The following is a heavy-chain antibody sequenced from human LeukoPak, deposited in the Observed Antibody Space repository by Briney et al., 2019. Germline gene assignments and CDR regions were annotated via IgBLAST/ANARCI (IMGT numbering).Heavy chain of an antibody. Sequence: SETLSLTCAVYGGSFSGYYRSWIRQPPGKGLEWIGEISHSGSTNYNPSLKSRVTISVDTSKNQFSLKLSSVTAADTAVYYCARGDEQGYCSGGSCFPFDYWGQGTLVTVSS. D-gene: IGHD2-15*01. CDR3: ARGDEQGYCSGGSCFPFDY. V-gene: IGHV4-34*01. CDR1: GGSFSGYY. CDR2: ISHSGST. J-gene: IGHJ4*02.